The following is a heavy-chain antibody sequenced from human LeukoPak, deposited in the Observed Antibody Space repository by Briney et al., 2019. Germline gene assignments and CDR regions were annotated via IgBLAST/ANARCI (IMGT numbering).Heavy chain of an antibody. J-gene: IGHJ3*02. CDR3: ARDKLAHWNYGGGDAFDI. Sequence: SETLSLTCTVSGGSISSYYWSWIRQPPGKGLEWIGYIYYSGSTNHNPSLKSRVTISVDTSKNQFSLKLSSVTAADTAVYYCARDKLAHWNYGGGDAFDIWGQGTMVTVSS. D-gene: IGHD1-7*01. CDR2: IYYSGST. CDR1: GGSISSYY. V-gene: IGHV4-59*01.